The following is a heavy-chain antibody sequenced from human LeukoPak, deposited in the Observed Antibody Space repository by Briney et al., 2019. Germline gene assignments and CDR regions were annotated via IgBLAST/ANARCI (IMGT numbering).Heavy chain of an antibody. Sequence: PGGSLRLSCAASGFTFSSYGMHWVRQAPGKGLEWVAVISYDGSNKYYADSVKGRFTISRDNSKNTLYMQMNSLRAEDTAVYYCAKEGWGYGYQGHYYYMDVWGKGTTVTVPS. CDR3: AKEGWGYGYQGHYYYMDV. D-gene: IGHD5-18*01. J-gene: IGHJ6*03. CDR2: ISYDGSNK. V-gene: IGHV3-30*18. CDR1: GFTFSSYG.